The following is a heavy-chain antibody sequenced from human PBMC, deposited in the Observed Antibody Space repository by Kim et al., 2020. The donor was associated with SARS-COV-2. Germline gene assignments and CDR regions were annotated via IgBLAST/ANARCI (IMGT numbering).Heavy chain of an antibody. CDR2: INTDNDIT. Sequence: ASVKVSCKTSGYTFTDFYMHWVRQAPGQGPEWMGWINTDNDITNYAQKFKGRVTMTRDTSISTAHMELSSLRSDDTAVYYCARSGGNSVFDQCGQGTLVAVSS. V-gene: IGHV1-2*02. CDR3: ARSGGNSVFDQ. J-gene: IGHJ4*02. CDR1: GYTFTDFY. D-gene: IGHD2-21*01.